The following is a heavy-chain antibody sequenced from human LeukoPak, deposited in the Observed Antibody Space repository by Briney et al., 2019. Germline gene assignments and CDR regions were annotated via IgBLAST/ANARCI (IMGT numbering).Heavy chain of an antibody. J-gene: IGHJ6*03. CDR3: ARDNHSSSWIRLNYYYYMDV. V-gene: IGHV1-46*01. CDR1: GYTFTSYY. Sequence: ASVKVSCKASGYTFTSYYIHWVRQAPGQGLEWMGIINPSGGSTSYAQKFQGRVTMTRDTSISTAYMELSRLRSDDTAVYYCARDNHSSSWIRLNYYYYMDVWGKGTTVTVSS. CDR2: INPSGGST. D-gene: IGHD6-13*01.